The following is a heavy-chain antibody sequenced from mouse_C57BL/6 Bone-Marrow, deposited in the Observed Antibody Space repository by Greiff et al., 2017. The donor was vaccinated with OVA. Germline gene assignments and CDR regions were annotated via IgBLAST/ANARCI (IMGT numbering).Heavy chain of an antibody. V-gene: IGHV1-59*01. D-gene: IGHD1-1*01. J-gene: IGHJ4*01. CDR2: IDPSDSYT. CDR3: ARDYYGSLYYAMDY. Sequence: QVQLQQPGAELVRPGTSVKLSCKASGYTFTSYWMHWVKQRPGQGLEWIGVIDPSDSYTNYNQKFKGKATLTVDTSSSTAYMQLSSLTSADSAVYYCARDYYGSLYYAMDYWGQGTSVTVSS. CDR1: GYTFTSYW.